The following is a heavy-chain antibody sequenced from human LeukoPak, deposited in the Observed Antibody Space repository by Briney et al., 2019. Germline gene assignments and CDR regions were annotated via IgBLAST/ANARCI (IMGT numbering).Heavy chain of an antibody. CDR1: GFTFSSYA. CDR2: ISGSGGST. V-gene: IGHV3-23*01. CDR3: AKGEYYDSSGQPLDY. J-gene: IGHJ4*02. Sequence: GGSLRLSCAASGFTFSSYAMSWVRQAPGKGLARVSAISGSGGSTYYADSVKGRFTISRDNSKNTLYLQMNSLRAEDTAVYYCAKGEYYDSSGQPLDYWGQGTLVTVSS. D-gene: IGHD3-22*01.